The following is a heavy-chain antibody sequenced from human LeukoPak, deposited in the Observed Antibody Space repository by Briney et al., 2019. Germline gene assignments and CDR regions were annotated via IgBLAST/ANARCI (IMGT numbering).Heavy chain of an antibody. CDR3: ARDRDGRNPPPY. CDR1: GFTFSSYW. CDR2: IKQDGSEK. J-gene: IGHJ4*02. Sequence: PGGSLRLSCAASGFTFSSYWMSRVRQAPGKGLEWVANIKQDGSEKYYVDSAKGRFTISRDNAKNSLYLQMNSLRAEDTAVYYCARDRDGRNPPPYWGQGTLVTVSS. D-gene: IGHD5-24*01. V-gene: IGHV3-7*01.